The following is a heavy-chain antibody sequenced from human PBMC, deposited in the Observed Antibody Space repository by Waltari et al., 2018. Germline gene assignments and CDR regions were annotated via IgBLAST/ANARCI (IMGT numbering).Heavy chain of an antibody. V-gene: IGHV3-30-3*01. CDR2: ISYDGSNK. J-gene: IGHJ5*02. CDR1: GFTFSSYA. Sequence: QVQLVESGGGVVQPGRSLRLSCAASGFTFSSYAMHWVRQAPGKGLEWVAVISYDGSNKYYADSVKGRFTISRDNSKNTLYLQMNSLRAEDTAVYYCARETQGFDPWGQGTLVTVSS. CDR3: ARETQGFDP.